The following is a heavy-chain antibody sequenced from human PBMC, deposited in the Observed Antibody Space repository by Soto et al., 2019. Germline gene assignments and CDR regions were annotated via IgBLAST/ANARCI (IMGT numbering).Heavy chain of an antibody. CDR1: GGTFSSYA. V-gene: IGHV1-69*01. J-gene: IGHJ4*02. Sequence: QVQLVQSGAEVKKPGSSVKVSCKASGGTFSSYAISWVRQAPGQGLEWMGGIIPIFGIANYAQKFQGRVTITADESTSTDYMELSSLISDDTAVYYCARSDYYGSGSYYNVLFDYCGQGTLVTVSS. CDR2: IIPIFGIA. CDR3: ARSDYYGSGSYYNVLFDY. D-gene: IGHD3-10*01.